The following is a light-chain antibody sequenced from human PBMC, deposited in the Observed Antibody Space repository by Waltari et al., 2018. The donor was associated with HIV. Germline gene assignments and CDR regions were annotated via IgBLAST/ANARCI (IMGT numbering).Light chain of an antibody. CDR3: MQALQTPLT. Sequence: DIVMTQSPLSLPVTPGEPASISCRSSQSLLHSNGYNYLDWYLQKPGQSPQLLIYLGSNRASGVPDRFSGSGSDTDFTLKISRVEAEDVWVYYCMQALQTPLTFGGGTKVEIK. J-gene: IGKJ4*01. V-gene: IGKV2-28*01. CDR2: LGS. CDR1: QSLLHSNGYNY.